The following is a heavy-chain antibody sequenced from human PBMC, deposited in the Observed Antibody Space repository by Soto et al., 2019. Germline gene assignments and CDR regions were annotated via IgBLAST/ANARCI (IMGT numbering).Heavy chain of an antibody. D-gene: IGHD1-26*01. V-gene: IGHV4-34*01. Sequence: SETLSLTCAFYCGSFIGYYWSWIRQPPGKGLEWIGEINHSGSTNYNPSLKSRVTISVDTSKNQFSLKLSSVTAADTAVYYCARDRYSGSYYWGPSPAPFDYWGQGTLVTVSS. CDR3: ARDRYSGSYYWGPSPAPFDY. J-gene: IGHJ4*02. CDR2: INHSGST. CDR1: CGSFIGYY.